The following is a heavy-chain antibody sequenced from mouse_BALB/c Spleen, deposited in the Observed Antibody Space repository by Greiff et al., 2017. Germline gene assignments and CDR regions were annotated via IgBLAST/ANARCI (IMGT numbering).Heavy chain of an antibody. V-gene: IGHV2-9*02. D-gene: IGHD2-3*01. J-gene: IGHJ3*01. CDR3: AREGEDGYYWFAY. CDR1: GFSLTSYG. CDR2: IWAGGST. Sequence: QVQLQQSGPGLVAPSQSLSITCTVSGFSLTSYGVHWVRQPPGKGLEWLGVIWAGGSTNYNSALMSRLSISKDNSKSQVFLKMNSLQTDDTAMYYCAREGEDGYYWFAYWGQGTLVTVSA.